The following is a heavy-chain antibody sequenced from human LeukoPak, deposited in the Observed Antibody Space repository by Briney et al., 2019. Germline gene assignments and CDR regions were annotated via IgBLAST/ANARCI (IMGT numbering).Heavy chain of an antibody. V-gene: IGHV4-4*09. D-gene: IGHD1-26*01. J-gene: IGHJ5*02. CDR2: IYTSGST. CDR3: ARQKLGGSPYYNWFDP. CDR1: GGSISSYY. Sequence: PSETLSLTCTVSGGSISSYYWSWIRQPPGKGLEWIGYIYTSGSTNYNPSLKSRVTISVDTSKNQFSLKLSSVTAADTAVYYCARQKLGGSPYYNWFDPWGQGTLVTVSS.